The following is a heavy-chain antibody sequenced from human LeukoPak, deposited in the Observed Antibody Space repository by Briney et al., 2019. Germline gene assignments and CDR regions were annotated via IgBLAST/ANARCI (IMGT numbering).Heavy chain of an antibody. D-gene: IGHD6-6*01. CDR3: AKGPVRSYPYYFDY. Sequence: PGGSLRLSCAASGFTFNYYWMSLVRQAPGKGLEWVANIKKDGSEKYYVDSVKGRFTISRDNAQNSLFLQMNSLRAEDTAVYYCAKGPVRSYPYYFDYWGQGTLVTVSS. V-gene: IGHV3-7*03. CDR2: IKKDGSEK. CDR1: GFTFNYYW. J-gene: IGHJ4*02.